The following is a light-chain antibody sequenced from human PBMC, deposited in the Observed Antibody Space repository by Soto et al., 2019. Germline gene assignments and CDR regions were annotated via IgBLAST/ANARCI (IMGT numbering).Light chain of an antibody. CDR1: SSNIGAGYD. Sequence: QAVVTQPPSVSGAPGQRVTISCTGSSSNIGAGYDVHWYQQLPGTAPKLLIYVNINRPSGVPDRFSGSKSGTSASLAITGLQAEDEADYYCQSYDSSLSVVFGGGTTLTVL. CDR3: QSYDSSLSVV. V-gene: IGLV1-40*01. J-gene: IGLJ2*01. CDR2: VNI.